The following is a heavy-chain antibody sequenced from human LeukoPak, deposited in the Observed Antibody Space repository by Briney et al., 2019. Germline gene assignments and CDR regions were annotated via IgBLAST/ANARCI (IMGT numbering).Heavy chain of an antibody. J-gene: IGHJ3*02. V-gene: IGHV3-7*01. CDR1: GFTFSNYC. CDR2: IKHDGSEK. D-gene: IGHD3-22*01. CDR3: AREGEYYDSSDSRDAFDI. Sequence: PGGSLRLSCAASGFTFSNYCMTWVRQAPGKRLEWVANIKHDGSEKYYVDSVKGRFTISRDNAKNSLYLQMNSLRAEDTAVYYRAREGEYYDSSDSRDAFDIWGQGTMVTVSS.